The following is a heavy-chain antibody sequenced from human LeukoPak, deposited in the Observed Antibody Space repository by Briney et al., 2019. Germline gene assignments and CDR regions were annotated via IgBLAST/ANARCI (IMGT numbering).Heavy chain of an antibody. CDR3: TAQGSHGELLY. Sequence: GGSLRLTCAASEFNFDNTWMNWVRQAPGKGLEWLGLIKRIIDGSTTDYAAPVEGRFTISRDDSKNTVYLQMSSLKSEDTAVYYCTAQGSHGELLYWGQGILVTVSS. D-gene: IGHD4-17*01. CDR1: EFNFDNTW. V-gene: IGHV3-15*01. CDR2: IKRIIDGSTT. J-gene: IGHJ4*02.